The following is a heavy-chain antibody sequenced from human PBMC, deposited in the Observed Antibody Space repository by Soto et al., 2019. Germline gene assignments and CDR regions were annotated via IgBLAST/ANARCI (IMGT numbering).Heavy chain of an antibody. CDR1: GFPFTSYG. Sequence: QVQLVESGGGVVQPGRSLRLSCAASGFPFTSYGMHWVREGPDKGLEWVAIISYDGSDKYYADSVKGRFTISRDNSKNTQYLQMNSLRPEDTVLDYYLGGQYYFDYRGQGTLVIVSP. CDR3: LGGQYYFDY. CDR2: ISYDGSDK. J-gene: IGHJ4*02. V-gene: IGHV3-30*03. D-gene: IGHD3-10*01.